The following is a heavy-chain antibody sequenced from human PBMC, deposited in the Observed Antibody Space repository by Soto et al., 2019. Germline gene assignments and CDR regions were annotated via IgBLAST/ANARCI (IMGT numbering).Heavy chain of an antibody. CDR3: TRLDCSGGSCYSLYYYYGMDV. CDR2: IRSKAYGGTT. CDR1: GFTFGDYA. J-gene: IGHJ6*02. D-gene: IGHD2-15*01. Sequence: GGSLRLSCTASGFTFGDYAMSWFRQAPGKGLEWVGFIRSKAYGGTTEYAGSVKGRFTISRDDSKSIAYLQMNSLKTEDTAVYYCTRLDCSGGSCYSLYYYYGMDVWGQGTTVTVSS. V-gene: IGHV3-49*03.